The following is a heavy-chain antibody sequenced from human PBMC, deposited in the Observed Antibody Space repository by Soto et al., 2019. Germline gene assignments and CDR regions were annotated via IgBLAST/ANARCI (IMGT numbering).Heavy chain of an antibody. Sequence: QVQLVQSGAEVKKPGSSVKVSCKASGGTFSSYAISWVRQAPGQGLEWMGGSMPIFGTANYAQKFQGRVTITSDESTSTAYMELSSLRSEDTAVYYCAGELRYFGEPPNYYYYYGMDVWGQGTTVTVSS. CDR2: SMPIFGTA. J-gene: IGHJ6*02. CDR3: AGELRYFGEPPNYYYYYGMDV. CDR1: GGTFSSYA. V-gene: IGHV1-69*01. D-gene: IGHD3-9*01.